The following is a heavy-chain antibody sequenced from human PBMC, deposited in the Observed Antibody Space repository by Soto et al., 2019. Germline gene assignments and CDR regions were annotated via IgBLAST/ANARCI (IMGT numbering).Heavy chain of an antibody. Sequence: LXLSCAASRFTFSCSAMHWVRQASGKGLEWVGRIRSKANDYATAYAASVRGRFTISRDDSKNTAYLQMNSLKIEDTAVYYCTRVFNYDGGFDYWGQGTLVTVSS. D-gene: IGHD3-22*01. CDR2: IRSKANDYAT. V-gene: IGHV3-73*01. CDR3: TRVFNYDGGFDY. J-gene: IGHJ4*02. CDR1: RFTFSCSA.